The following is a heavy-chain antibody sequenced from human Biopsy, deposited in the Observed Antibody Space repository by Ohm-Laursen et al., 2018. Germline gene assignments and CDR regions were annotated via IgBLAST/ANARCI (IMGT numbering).Heavy chain of an antibody. CDR3: ARAQGHTLYFFDF. D-gene: IGHD2-21*01. CDR1: GFTFSSYG. Sequence: GSLRLSCAATGFTFSSYGMNWVRQAPTKGLEWVSYISSSSGTIYYADSVKGRFTISRDNAKSSLYLQMNSLRAEDTAVYYCARAQGHTLYFFDFWGQGTLVTVSP. J-gene: IGHJ4*02. CDR2: ISSSSGTI. V-gene: IGHV3-48*01.